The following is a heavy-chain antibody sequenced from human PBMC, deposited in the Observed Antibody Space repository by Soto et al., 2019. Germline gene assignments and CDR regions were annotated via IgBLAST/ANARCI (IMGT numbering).Heavy chain of an antibody. V-gene: IGHV3-21*01. CDR3: VRDYYDTSGYPNTFDM. J-gene: IGHJ3*02. Sequence: GGSLRLSCAASGFTLSRRTMNWVRQAPGKGLEWVSFIGSRTSDIYYADSVKGRFTISRDNAKNSLYLDLTRLRAEDTAVYFCVRDYYDTSGYPNTFDMWGQGTMVTVSS. CDR1: GFTLSRRT. D-gene: IGHD3-22*01. CDR2: IGSRTSDI.